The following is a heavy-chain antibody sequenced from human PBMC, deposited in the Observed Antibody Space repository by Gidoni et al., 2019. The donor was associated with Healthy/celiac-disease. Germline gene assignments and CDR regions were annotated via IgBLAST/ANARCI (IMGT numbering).Heavy chain of an antibody. J-gene: IGHJ3*02. Sequence: QVQLQESGPGLVKPPETLSLPCTVSGRPISSYYWSWIRQPPGKGLECIGYIYYSGSTNYNPSLKSRVTISVDTSKNQFSLKLSSVTAADTAVYYCARADSYSDAFDIWGQGTMVTVSS. CDR1: GRPISSYY. CDR3: ARADSYSDAFDI. D-gene: IGHD2-21*01. CDR2: IYYSGST. V-gene: IGHV4-59*01.